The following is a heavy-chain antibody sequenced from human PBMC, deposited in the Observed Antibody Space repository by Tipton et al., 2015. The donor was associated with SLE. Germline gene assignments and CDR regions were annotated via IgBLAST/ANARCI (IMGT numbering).Heavy chain of an antibody. V-gene: IGHV3-49*03. J-gene: IGHJ4*02. CDR2: IRSKVYGGTS. D-gene: IGHD6-6*01. CDR3: ARGARGPDY. CDR1: GGSFSGYY. Sequence: SLRLSCAVYGGSFSGYYWSWLRQSPGKGLEWVGFIRSKVYGGTSEYAASVKGRFSISIDDSKRIAYLQMNSLKTEDTAVYYCARGARGPDYWGQGTLVTVSS.